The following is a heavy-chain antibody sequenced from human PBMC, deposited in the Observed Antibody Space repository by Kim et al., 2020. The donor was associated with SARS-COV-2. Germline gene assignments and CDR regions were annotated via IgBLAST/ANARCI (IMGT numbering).Heavy chain of an antibody. D-gene: IGHD5-12*01. CDR2: IYYSGST. Sequence: SETLSLTCTVSGGSISSSSYYWGWIRQPPGKGLEWIGSIYYSGSTYYNPSLKSRVTISVDTSKNQFSLKLSSVTAADTAVYYCARRQYSGYDQFDYWGQGTLVTVSS. J-gene: IGHJ4*02. CDR1: GGSISSSSYY. V-gene: IGHV4-39*01. CDR3: ARRQYSGYDQFDY.